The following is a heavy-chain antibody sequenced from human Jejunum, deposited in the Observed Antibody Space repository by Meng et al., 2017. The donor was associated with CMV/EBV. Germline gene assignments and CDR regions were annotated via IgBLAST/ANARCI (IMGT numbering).Heavy chain of an antibody. J-gene: IGHJ4*02. CDR1: GFSFNSYT. D-gene: IGHD2-8*02. CDR3: ARFSGYNTGDYSLDY. V-gene: IGHV3-30-3*01. Sequence: SGFSFNSYTMNWVRQDPGKGLGWVAAKSYGGGNKYYADSVKGRFTISRDNSKNTLYLQMNSLKAEDTAVYYCARFSGYNTGDYSLDYWGQGSLVTVSS. CDR2: KSYGGGNK.